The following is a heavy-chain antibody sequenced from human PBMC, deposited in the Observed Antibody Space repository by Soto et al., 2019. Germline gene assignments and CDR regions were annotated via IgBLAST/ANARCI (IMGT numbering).Heavy chain of an antibody. V-gene: IGHV3-30*18. J-gene: IGHJ4*02. D-gene: IGHD2-15*01. CDR3: AKDRARYCGGGSCYSIFDY. CDR2: VSYEGSSN. Sequence: QVQLVESGGGVVQPGRSLTLSCAASGFTFSSYDWHWDRQAPGKGLEWVAVVSYEGSSNYYEDSVKRRFTISRDNSKNALYLQMNSLRGEDTAVYYCAKDRARYCGGGSCYSIFDYWGQGTLVTVSS. CDR1: GFTFSSYD.